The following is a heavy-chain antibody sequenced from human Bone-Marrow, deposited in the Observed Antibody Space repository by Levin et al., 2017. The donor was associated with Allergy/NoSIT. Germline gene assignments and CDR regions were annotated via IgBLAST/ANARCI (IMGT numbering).Heavy chain of an antibody. CDR2: IIPIFGTA. Sequence: GASVKVSCKASGGTFSSYAISWVRQAPGQGLEWMGGIIPIFGTANYAQKFQGRVTITADKSTSTAYMELSSLRSEDTAVYYCARDLFGTVTTGVHYYYYMGVWGKGTTVTVSS. D-gene: IGHD4-17*01. J-gene: IGHJ6*03. CDR1: GGTFSSYA. V-gene: IGHV1-69*06. CDR3: ARDLFGTVTTGVHYYYYMGV.